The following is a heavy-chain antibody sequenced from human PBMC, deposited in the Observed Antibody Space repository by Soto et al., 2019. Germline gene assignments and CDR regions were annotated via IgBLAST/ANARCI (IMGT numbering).Heavy chain of an antibody. CDR1: GYTFTSYG. CDR2: ISAYNGNT. D-gene: IGHD4-17*01. J-gene: IGHJ4*02. V-gene: IGHV1-18*01. Sequence: ASVKLYCKAAGYTFTSYGISWVRQAPGQGLEWMGWISAYNGNTNYAQKLQGRVTMTTDTSTSTAYMELRSLRSDDTAAYYCARDRYDYGDYDYWGQGTLVTVSS. CDR3: ARDRYDYGDYDY.